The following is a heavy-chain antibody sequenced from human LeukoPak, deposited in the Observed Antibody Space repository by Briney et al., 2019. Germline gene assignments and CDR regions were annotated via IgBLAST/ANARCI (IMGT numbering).Heavy chain of an antibody. CDR3: AREYYDFWSGPDY. V-gene: IGHV3-21*01. J-gene: IGHJ4*02. D-gene: IGHD3-3*01. Sequence: GGSLRLSCAASGFTFSSCSMNWVRQAPGKGLEWVSSISSSSSYIYYADSVKGRFTISRDNAKNSLYLQMNSLRAEDTAVYYCAREYYDFWSGPDYWGQGTLVTVSS. CDR2: ISSSSSYI. CDR1: GFTFSSCS.